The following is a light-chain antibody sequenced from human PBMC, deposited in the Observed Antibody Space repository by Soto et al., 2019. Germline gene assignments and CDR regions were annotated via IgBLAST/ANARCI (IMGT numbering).Light chain of an antibody. V-gene: IGLV2-14*01. J-gene: IGLJ1*01. CDR3: SSYTSSSTNYV. CDR2: EVS. Sequence: SALTQPASVSGSPGQSITISCTGTSSDVGAYNYVSWYQQHPGKAPKLMIYEVSNRPSGVSNRFSGSKSGNTASLTISGLQAEDEADYYCSSYTSSSTNYVFGTGTKVTVL. CDR1: SSDVGAYNY.